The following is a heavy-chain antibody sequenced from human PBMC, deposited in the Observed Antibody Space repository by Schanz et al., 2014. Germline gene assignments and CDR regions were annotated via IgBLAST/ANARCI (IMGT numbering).Heavy chain of an antibody. CDR2: MNPKSGNT. D-gene: IGHD2-2*01. CDR3: VRAVGPAALHGYWFDP. Sequence: QVQLVQSGAEVKNPGASVKVSCKASGYTFINSDINWVRQAAGQGLEWMGWMNPKSGNTGYAQKFQGRVTMSRTTSISPASMEVRRLSPDDPAIYYCVRAVGPAALHGYWFDPWGQGTLVTFAS. CDR1: GYTFINSD. V-gene: IGHV1-8*02. J-gene: IGHJ5*02.